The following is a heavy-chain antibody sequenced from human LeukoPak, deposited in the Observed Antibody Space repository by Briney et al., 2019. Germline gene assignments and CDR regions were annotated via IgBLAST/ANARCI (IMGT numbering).Heavy chain of an antibody. CDR2: IYYSGST. CDR1: GGSISSYY. CDR3: ARDLYDSSGYPEAFDI. V-gene: IGHV4-59*01. J-gene: IGHJ3*02. D-gene: IGHD3-22*01. Sequence: SETLSLTCTVSGGSISSYYWSWIRQPPGKGLEWIGYIYYSGSTNYNPSLKSRVTISVDTSKNQFSLKLSSVTAADTAVYYCARDLYDSSGYPEAFDIWGQGTMVTVSS.